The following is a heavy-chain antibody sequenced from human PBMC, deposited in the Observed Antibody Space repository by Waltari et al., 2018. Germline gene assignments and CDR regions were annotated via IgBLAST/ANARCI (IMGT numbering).Heavy chain of an antibody. CDR3: ARDPAEVVTAVYYFDY. Sequence: PASGFTFSSYGLHGVRQAPGKGLEWVAVIWYDGRKKYYADSVKGRFTISRDNSKNTLYLQMNSLRAEDTAVYYCARDPAEVVTAVYYFDYWGQGTLVTVSS. V-gene: IGHV3-33*01. CDR2: IWYDGRKK. J-gene: IGHJ4*02. CDR1: GFTFSSYG. D-gene: IGHD2-21*02.